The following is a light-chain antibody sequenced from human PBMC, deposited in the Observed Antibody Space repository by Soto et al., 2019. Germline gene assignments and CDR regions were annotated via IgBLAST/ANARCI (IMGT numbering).Light chain of an antibody. CDR3: QQYNSYPWT. CDR2: KAS. J-gene: IGKJ1*01. CDR1: QTISSW. V-gene: IGKV1-5*03. Sequence: DIQMTQSPSTLSGSVGDRVTITCRASQTISSWLAWYQQKPGKAPKLLIYKASTLKSGVPSRFSGRGSGTDFTLTISTLQPSDFATYYCQQYNSYPWTFGQGTKVDIK.